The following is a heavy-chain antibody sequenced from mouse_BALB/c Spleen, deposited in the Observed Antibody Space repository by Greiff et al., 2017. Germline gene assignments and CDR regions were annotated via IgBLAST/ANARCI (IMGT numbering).Heavy chain of an antibody. CDR3: ARERPYYGSCPDYFDY. Sequence: VQLQQSGPELVKPGASVKISCKASGYTFTDYNMHWVKQSHGKSLEWIGYIYPYNGGTGYNQKFKSKATLTVDNSSSTAYMELRSLTSEDSAVYYCARERPYYGSCPDYFDYWGQGTTLTVSS. V-gene: IGHV1S29*02. J-gene: IGHJ2*01. D-gene: IGHD1-1*01. CDR2: IYPYNGGT. CDR1: GYTFTDYN.